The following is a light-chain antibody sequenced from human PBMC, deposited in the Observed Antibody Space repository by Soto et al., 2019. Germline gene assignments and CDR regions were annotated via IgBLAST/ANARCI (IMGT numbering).Light chain of an antibody. CDR3: QHYLSGHHLT. V-gene: IGKV3-20*01. CDR1: QSVGTR. Sequence: EILLTQSPDTLSLSPGERATLSCRAAQSVGTRLAWYQHKTGQAPRLLISGASSRATGIPDRVTGDGAAICFTLTFRRRQPDAFALYDCQHYLSGHHLTVGHEARLEI. J-gene: IGKJ5*01. CDR2: GAS.